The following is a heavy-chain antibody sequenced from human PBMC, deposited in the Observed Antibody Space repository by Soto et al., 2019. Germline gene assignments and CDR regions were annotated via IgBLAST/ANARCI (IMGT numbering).Heavy chain of an antibody. V-gene: IGHV1-18*01. J-gene: IGHJ4*02. CDR3: AKDTANEQLVPFDY. CDR2: ISAYNGNT. Sequence: GASVNVSCKASGYTFTSYGISWVRQAPGQGLEWMGWISAYNGNTNYAQKLQGRVTMTTDTSTSTAYMELRSLRSEDTAVYYCAKDTANEQLVPFDYWGQGTLVTVSS. CDR1: GYTFTSYG. D-gene: IGHD6-6*01.